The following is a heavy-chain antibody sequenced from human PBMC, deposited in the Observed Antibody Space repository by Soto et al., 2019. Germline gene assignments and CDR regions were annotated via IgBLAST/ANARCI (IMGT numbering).Heavy chain of an antibody. V-gene: IGHV4-59*08. CDR1: GGSISSYY. J-gene: IGHJ6*02. Sequence: SLTCTVSGGSISSYYWSWIRQPPGKGLEWIGYIYYGGSTNYNPSLKSRVTISVDTSKNQFSLKLSSVTAADTAVYYCARVYGDYDYYYGMDVWGQGTTVTVSS. CDR3: ARVYGDYDYYYGMDV. D-gene: IGHD4-17*01. CDR2: IYYGGST.